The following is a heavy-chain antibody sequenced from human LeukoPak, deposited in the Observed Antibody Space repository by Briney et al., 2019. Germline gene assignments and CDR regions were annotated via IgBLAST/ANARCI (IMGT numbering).Heavy chain of an antibody. CDR2: KNYSGSA. CDR3: ATPYCSGISCLDVFNV. Sequence: SQTPSLTCNVSGVSISDGRYYWAWIRQVPGKGLEWIGYKNYSGSAKYNPSLKSRLTISIDTPENQFSLHLSSVTAADTATYYCATPYCSGISCLDVFNVWGQGRRVTVPS. J-gene: IGHJ3*01. V-gene: IGHV4-31*02. D-gene: IGHD2-2*01. CDR1: GVSISDGRYY.